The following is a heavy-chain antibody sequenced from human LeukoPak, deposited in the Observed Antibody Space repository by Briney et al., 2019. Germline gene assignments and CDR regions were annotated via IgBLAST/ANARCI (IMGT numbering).Heavy chain of an antibody. V-gene: IGHV4-59*01. J-gene: IGHJ3*02. CDR1: GGSISSYY. Sequence: SETLSLTCTVSGGSISSYYWSWIRQPPGKGQEWIGYMYYSERPNYNPSLKSRVTISVDTSKNQFSLKLTSVTAADTAVYYCARRGGSPLGAFDIWGQGTMVTVSS. CDR2: MYYSERP. D-gene: IGHD1-26*01. CDR3: ARRGGSPLGAFDI.